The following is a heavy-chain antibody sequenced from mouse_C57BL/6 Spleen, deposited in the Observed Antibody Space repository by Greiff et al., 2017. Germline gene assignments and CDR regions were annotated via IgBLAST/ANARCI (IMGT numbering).Heavy chain of an antibody. J-gene: IGHJ4*01. Sequence: EVQLQESGGGLVKPGGSLKLSCAASGFTFSDYGMHWVRQAPEKGLEWVAYISSGSSTIYYADTVKGRFTISRDNAKNTLFLQMTSLRSEDTAMYYCAREITTRTYYAMDYWGQGTSVTVSS. CDR2: ISSGSSTI. CDR3: AREITTRTYYAMDY. CDR1: GFTFSDYG. D-gene: IGHD2-4*01. V-gene: IGHV5-17*01.